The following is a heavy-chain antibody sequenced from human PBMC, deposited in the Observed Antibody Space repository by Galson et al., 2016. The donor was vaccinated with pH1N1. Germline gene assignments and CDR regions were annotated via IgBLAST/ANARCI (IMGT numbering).Heavy chain of an antibody. V-gene: IGHV3-7*04. D-gene: IGHD2-15*01. Sequence: SGFTFSSYWMHWVRQAPGKGLEWVANINQDGSQKYYVDSVKGRFTISRDNAKNSLYLQMNSLRAEDTAVYYCVRAVGAMEAYWGQGTLVAVSS. CDR1: GFTFSSYW. CDR3: VRAVGAMEAY. J-gene: IGHJ4*02. CDR2: INQDGSQK.